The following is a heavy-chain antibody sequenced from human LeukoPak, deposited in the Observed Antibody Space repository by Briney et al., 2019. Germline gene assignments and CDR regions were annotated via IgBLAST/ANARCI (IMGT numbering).Heavy chain of an antibody. CDR3: VRGVAATGFDS. V-gene: IGHV6-1*01. CDR1: GDSVSSDSAA. Sequence: SQTLSLTCAISGDSVSSDSAAWNWIGQSPSRGLEWLGKTYYRSKWYNDYAESVKSRIAINPDTSKNQFSLQLNSVTPEDTAVYYCVRGVAATGFDSWGQGTLVTVSS. CDR2: TYYRSKWYN. J-gene: IGHJ4*02. D-gene: IGHD6-13*01.